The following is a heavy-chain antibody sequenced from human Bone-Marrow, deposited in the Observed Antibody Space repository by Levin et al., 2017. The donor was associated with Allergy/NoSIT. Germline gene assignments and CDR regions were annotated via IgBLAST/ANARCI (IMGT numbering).Heavy chain of an antibody. J-gene: IGHJ4*02. CDR3: ARDPFAYNFGSGSYLDY. D-gene: IGHD3-10*01. CDR2: INRGGSST. Sequence: GESLKISCAASGFAFSNYWMHWVRQAPGKGLVWVSRINRGGSSTTYADSVKGRFTISRDNAKNPLYLQMNSLRAEDTAVYYCARDPFAYNFGSGSYLDYWGQGALVSVSS. V-gene: IGHV3-74*01. CDR1: GFAFSNYW.